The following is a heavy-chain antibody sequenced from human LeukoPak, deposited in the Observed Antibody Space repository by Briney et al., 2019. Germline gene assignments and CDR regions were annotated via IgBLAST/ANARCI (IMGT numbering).Heavy chain of an antibody. Sequence: ASVKVSCKASGYTFTGYYMHWVRQAPGQGLEWMGWINPNSGGTNYAQKFQGRVTMTRDTSISTAYMELSRLRSDDTAVYYCARVRSYYYDSSGYYGGDYYFDYWGQGTLVTVSS. CDR3: ARVRSYYYDSSGYYGGDYYFDY. J-gene: IGHJ4*02. V-gene: IGHV1-2*02. CDR1: GYTFTGYY. D-gene: IGHD3-22*01. CDR2: INPNSGGT.